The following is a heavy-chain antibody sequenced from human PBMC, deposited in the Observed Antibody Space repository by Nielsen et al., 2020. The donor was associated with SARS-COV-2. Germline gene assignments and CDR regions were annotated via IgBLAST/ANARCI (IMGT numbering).Heavy chain of an antibody. V-gene: IGHV3-30*18. CDR1: GFTFSRYG. J-gene: IGHJ4*02. CDR2: ISYDGSNK. CDR3: SKSVFVGSSPGDY. D-gene: IGHD6-13*01. Sequence: GGSLRLSSAASGFTFSRYGMHWVRQAPGKGPEWVAAISYDGSNKYYADSVKGRFTISRDNSKNTLYLQMNSLRAEDTAVYYCSKSVFVGSSPGDYWGQGTLVTVSS.